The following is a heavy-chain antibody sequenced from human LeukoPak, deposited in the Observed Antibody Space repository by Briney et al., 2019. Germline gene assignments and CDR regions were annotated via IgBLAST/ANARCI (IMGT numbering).Heavy chain of an antibody. D-gene: IGHD3-10*01. V-gene: IGHV3-66*01. J-gene: IGHJ4*02. CDR3: ARARITMVTSSYYFDY. Sequence: GSLRLSCAASGFTLSRNYMSSVRQAPGKGLEWVSVIYSGGSTYYADSVKGKFTISRDTSKNTLYLQMNSLRAEDTAVYYCARARITMVTSSYYFDYWGQGTLVSVPS. CDR2: IYSGGST. CDR1: GFTLSRNY.